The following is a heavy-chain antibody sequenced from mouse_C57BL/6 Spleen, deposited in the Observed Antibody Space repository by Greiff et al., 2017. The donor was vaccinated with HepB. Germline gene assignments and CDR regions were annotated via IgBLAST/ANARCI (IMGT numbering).Heavy chain of an antibody. CDR1: GFTFSDYY. CDR2: INYDGSST. Sequence: DVKLVESEGGLVQPGSSMKLSCTASGFTFSDYYMAWVRQVPEKGLEWVANINYDGSSTYYLDSLKSRFIISRDNAKNILYLQMSSLKSEDTATYYCARDGSPSYWYFDVWGTGTTVTVSS. V-gene: IGHV5-16*01. J-gene: IGHJ1*03. CDR3: ARDGSPSYWYFDV.